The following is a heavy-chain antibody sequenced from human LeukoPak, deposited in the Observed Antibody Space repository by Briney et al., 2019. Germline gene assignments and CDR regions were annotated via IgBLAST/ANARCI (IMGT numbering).Heavy chain of an antibody. V-gene: IGHV3-64*02. CDR2: ISSDGDST. Sequence: TGESLRLSCFASGFTFSHYAMHWVRQAPGKGLEYVSVISSDGDSTSYADSVKDRFIISRDNSKSTLYLQMGSLTAEDLAVYFCVRGPQPYGGSGGRGFDFWGQGTMVTVSS. J-gene: IGHJ3*01. D-gene: IGHD4-23*01. CDR1: GFTFSHYA. CDR3: VRGPQPYGGSGGRGFDF.